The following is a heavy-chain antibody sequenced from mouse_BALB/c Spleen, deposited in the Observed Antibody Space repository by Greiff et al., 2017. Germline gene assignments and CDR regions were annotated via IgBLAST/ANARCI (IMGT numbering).Heavy chain of an antibody. CDR2: ISSGGSYT. Sequence: EVQVVESGGDLVKPGGSLKLSCAASGFTFSSYGMSWVRQTPDKRLEWVATISSGGSYTYYPDSVKGRFTISRYNAKNTLYLQMSSLKSEDTAMYYCARQSANWGYAMDYWGQGTSVTVSS. CDR1: GFTFSSYG. CDR3: ARQSANWGYAMDY. J-gene: IGHJ4*01. V-gene: IGHV5-6*01. D-gene: IGHD4-1*01.